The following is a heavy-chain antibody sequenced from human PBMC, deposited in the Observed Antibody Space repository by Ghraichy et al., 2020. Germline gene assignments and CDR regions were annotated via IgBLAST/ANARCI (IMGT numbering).Heavy chain of an antibody. CDR3: ARGQYCGGDCYRRNSGIYYFDY. J-gene: IGHJ4*02. CDR1: GGSFSGYY. D-gene: IGHD2-21*01. CDR2: INHSGST. Sequence: SETLSLTCAVFGGSFSGYYWSWIRQPPGKGLEWIGEINHSGSTNYNPSLKSRVTISVDTSKNQFSLKLSSVTAADTAVYYCARGQYCGGDCYRRNSGIYYFDYWGQGTLVTVSS. V-gene: IGHV4-34*01.